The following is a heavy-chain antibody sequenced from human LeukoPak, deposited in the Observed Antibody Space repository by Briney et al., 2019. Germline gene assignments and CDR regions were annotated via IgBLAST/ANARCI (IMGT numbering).Heavy chain of an antibody. CDR3: AREVRKVVVAANWFDP. CDR1: GFTFSSYA. J-gene: IGHJ5*02. Sequence: PGGSLRLSCAASGFTFSSYAMSWVRQAPGKGLEWVANIKQDGSEKYYVDSVKGRFTISRDNAKNSLYLQMNSLRAEDTAVYYCAREVRKVVVAANWFDPWGQGTLVTVSS. V-gene: IGHV3-7*01. D-gene: IGHD2-15*01. CDR2: IKQDGSEK.